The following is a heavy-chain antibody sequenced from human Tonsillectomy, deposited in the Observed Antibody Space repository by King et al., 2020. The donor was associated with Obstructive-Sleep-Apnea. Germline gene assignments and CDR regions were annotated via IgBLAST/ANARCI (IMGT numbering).Heavy chain of an antibody. CDR3: VKDPASMLGSGNYYIEGYFDY. D-gene: IGHD3-10*01. CDR1: GFTFTSHA. CDR2: ITNNGGIT. J-gene: IGHJ4*02. V-gene: IGHV3-64D*06. Sequence: DVQLVESGGGLVQPGGSLRLSCSASGFTFTSHAMHWVRQAPGKGLEYVSAITNNGGITYYADSVKGRFTISRDNSKNTLYLQMSSLRAEDTAVYYCVKDPASMLGSGNYYIEGYFDYWGQGALVTVSS.